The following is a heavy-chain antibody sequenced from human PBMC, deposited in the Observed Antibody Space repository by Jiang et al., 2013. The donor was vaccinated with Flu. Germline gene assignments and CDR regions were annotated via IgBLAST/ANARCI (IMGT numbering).Heavy chain of an antibody. V-gene: IGHV3-23*01. CDR2: ISGSGGST. J-gene: IGHJ4*02. Sequence: VQLLESGGGLVQPGGSLRLSCAASGFTFSSYAMSWVRQAPGKGLEWVSAISGSGGSTYYADSVKGRFTISRDNSKNTLYLQMNSLRAEDTAVYYCAKDLAGGQWLRWALNYFDYWGQGTLVTGLL. CDR3: AKDLAGGQWLRWALNYFDY. D-gene: IGHD6-19*01. CDR1: GFTFSSYA.